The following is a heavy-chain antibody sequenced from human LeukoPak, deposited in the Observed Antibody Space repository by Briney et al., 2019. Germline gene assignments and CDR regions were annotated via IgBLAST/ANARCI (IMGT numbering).Heavy chain of an antibody. CDR3: AKGLIKLATRGYYFDY. D-gene: IGHD5-12*01. Sequence: GGSLRLSCAASGFTFSSYAMSWVRQAPGKGLEWVSAISGSGGSTYYADSVKGRFTISRDNSKNTLYLQMNSLRAEDTAVYYCAKGLIKLATRGYYFDYWGQRTLVTVSS. CDR2: ISGSGGST. J-gene: IGHJ4*02. CDR1: GFTFSSYA. V-gene: IGHV3-23*01.